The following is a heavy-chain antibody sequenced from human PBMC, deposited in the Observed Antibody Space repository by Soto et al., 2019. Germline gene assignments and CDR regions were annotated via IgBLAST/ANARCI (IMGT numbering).Heavy chain of an antibody. Sequence: PGGSLRLSCAASGFTFSSYAMSWVRQAPGTGLEWVSTINPTGANTHNADSAKGRFTISRDNSRNTVDLQMNSLRAADTALYYGVSRVSNHFDYWGQGTPVTVSS. CDR2: INPTGANT. V-gene: IGHV3-23*01. J-gene: IGHJ4*02. D-gene: IGHD3-10*01. CDR1: GFTFSSYA. CDR3: VSRVSNHFDY.